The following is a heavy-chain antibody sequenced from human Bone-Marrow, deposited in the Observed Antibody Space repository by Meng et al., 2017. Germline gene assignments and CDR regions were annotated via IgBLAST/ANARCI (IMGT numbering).Heavy chain of an antibody. CDR3: AKEEVPNDY. CDR2: IGTAGDT. CDR1: GFTFSSYD. Sequence: GESLKISCAACGFTFSSYDMHWVRQATGKGLEWVSAIGTAGDTYYPGSVKGQFTISRDNSKNTVYLQMNSLQAEDTAVYYCAKEEVPNDYWGQGTLVTVSS. J-gene: IGHJ4*02. D-gene: IGHD1-1*01. V-gene: IGHV3-13*03.